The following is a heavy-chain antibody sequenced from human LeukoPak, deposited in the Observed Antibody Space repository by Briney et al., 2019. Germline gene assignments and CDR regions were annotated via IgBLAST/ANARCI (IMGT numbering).Heavy chain of an antibody. Sequence: GGSLRLSCAASGFTFSRYWMSWVRQAPGKGLEWVANIEQDGTEKYYVDSVKGRFTISRDNAKNSLYLQMNSLRAEDTAVYYCARDYTSVVPPAHGGFDYWGQGTLVTVSS. V-gene: IGHV3-7*01. CDR3: ARDYTSVVPPAHGGFDY. D-gene: IGHD2-2*01. CDR2: IEQDGTEK. CDR1: GFTFSRYW. J-gene: IGHJ4*02.